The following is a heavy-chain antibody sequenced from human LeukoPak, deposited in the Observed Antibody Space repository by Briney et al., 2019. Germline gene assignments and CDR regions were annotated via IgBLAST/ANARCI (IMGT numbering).Heavy chain of an antibody. Sequence: PGGSLRLSCAASGFTFSSYAMSWVRQAPGKGLEWVSAISGGGGSTYYADSVKGRFTFSRDNSKNTLYLQMNSLRAEDTAVYYCAKLYNDYGDENFDYWGQGTLVTVSS. J-gene: IGHJ4*02. CDR3: AKLYNDYGDENFDY. D-gene: IGHD4-17*01. CDR2: ISGGGGST. V-gene: IGHV3-23*01. CDR1: GFTFSSYA.